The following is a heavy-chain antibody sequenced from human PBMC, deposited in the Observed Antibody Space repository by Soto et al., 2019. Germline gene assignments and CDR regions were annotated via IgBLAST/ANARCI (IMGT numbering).Heavy chain of an antibody. CDR1: GYTFTSYG. Sequence: ASVKVSCKASGYTFTSYGISWVRQAPGKGLEWMGGFDPEDGETIYAQKFQGRVTMTEDTSTDTAYMELSSLRSEDTAVYYCATDKPFGVAAYGMDVWGQGTTVTVSS. CDR3: ATDKPFGVAAYGMDV. CDR2: FDPEDGET. V-gene: IGHV1-24*01. D-gene: IGHD3-3*01. J-gene: IGHJ6*02.